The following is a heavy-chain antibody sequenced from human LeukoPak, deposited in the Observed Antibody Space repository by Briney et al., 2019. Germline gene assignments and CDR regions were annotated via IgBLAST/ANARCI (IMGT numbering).Heavy chain of an antibody. CDR2: INHSGST. V-gene: IGHV4-34*01. J-gene: IGHJ4*02. D-gene: IGHD3-22*01. CDR1: GGSFSGYY. CDR3: ARMRVTYYYDSSGPLRYFDY. Sequence: SETLSLTCAVYGGSFSGYYWSWIRPPPGKGLEWIGEINHSGSTNYNPSLKSRVTISVDTSKNQFSLKLSSVTAADTAVYYCARMRVTYYYDSSGPLRYFDYWGQGTLVTVSS.